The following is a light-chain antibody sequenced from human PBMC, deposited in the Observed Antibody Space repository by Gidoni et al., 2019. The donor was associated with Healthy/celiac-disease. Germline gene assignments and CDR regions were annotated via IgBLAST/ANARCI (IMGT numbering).Light chain of an antibody. CDR3: QQRSNWPLFT. V-gene: IGKV3-11*01. J-gene: IGKJ5*01. CDR2: DAS. CDR1: QSVSSY. Sequence: EIVLTQSPATLSLSPGGRATLSCRASQSVSSYLAWYQQKPGQAPRLLIYDASNRATGIPARFSGSGSGTDFTLTISSLEPEDFAVYYCQQRSNWPLFTFXQXTRLEIK.